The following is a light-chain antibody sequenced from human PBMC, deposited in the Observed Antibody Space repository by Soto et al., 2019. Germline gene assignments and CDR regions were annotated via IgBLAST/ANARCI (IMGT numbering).Light chain of an antibody. V-gene: IGKV3-15*01. CDR1: QSVATY. CDR2: AAS. CDR3: QQYYRWTQT. J-gene: IGKJ1*01. Sequence: EIVLTQSPATLSLSPGERATLSCRASQSVATYVAWYQQQRGQAPRLXIYAASTRETGIPARFSGSGSGTEFTLAISSLQSEDVEVDYCQQYYRWTQTFGQGTKVDIK.